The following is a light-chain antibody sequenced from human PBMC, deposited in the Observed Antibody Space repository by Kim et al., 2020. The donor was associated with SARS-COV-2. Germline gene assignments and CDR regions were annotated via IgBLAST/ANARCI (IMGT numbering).Light chain of an antibody. J-gene: IGLJ1*01. CDR3: SSHTTSSTYV. Sequence: QSITISCTGTSSDVGYYTSVSWYQQHPGKAPKLIMYDVSERASGVSNRFSGSQSGNTASLTISGLRAEDEADYYCSSHTTSSTYVFGSGTKVTDL. V-gene: IGLV2-14*03. CDR1: SSDVGYYTS. CDR2: DVS.